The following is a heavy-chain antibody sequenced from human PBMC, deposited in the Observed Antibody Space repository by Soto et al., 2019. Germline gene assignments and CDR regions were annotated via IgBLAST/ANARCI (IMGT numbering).Heavy chain of an antibody. CDR2: ISAYNGNT. J-gene: IGHJ4*02. D-gene: IGHD3-9*01. CDR1: GYTFTSYG. V-gene: IGHV1-18*01. Sequence: ASVKVSCKASGYTFTSYGISWVRQAPGQGLEWMGWISAYNGNTNYAQKLQGRVTMTTDNSKSMVYLQMNSLTAEDTALYYCAKDRYFDWPTATYYWGQGTLVTVSS. CDR3: AKDRYFDWPTATYY.